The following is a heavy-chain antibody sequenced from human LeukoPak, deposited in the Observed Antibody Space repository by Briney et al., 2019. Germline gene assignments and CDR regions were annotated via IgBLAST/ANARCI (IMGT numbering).Heavy chain of an antibody. CDR1: RFTFNTYW. CDR2: IDSDGYST. J-gene: IGHJ4*02. V-gene: IGHV3-74*01. Sequence: GGSLRLSCAASRFTFNTYWMHWVRQAPGKGLVWVSRIDSDGYSTAYADSVKGRFTISRDNAKHTLYLQMHSLRAEDTAVYYCASEGTTGTTWGPDYWGQGTLVTVSS. CDR3: ASEGTTGTTWGPDY. D-gene: IGHD1-1*01.